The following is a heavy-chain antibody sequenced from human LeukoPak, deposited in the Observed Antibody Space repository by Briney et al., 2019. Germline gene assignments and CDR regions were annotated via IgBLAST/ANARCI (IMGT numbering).Heavy chain of an antibody. CDR3: AILLEPFLGNWSAP. V-gene: IGHV4-59*01. CDR1: GGSISSYY. Sequence: SETLSLTCTVSGGSISSYYWSWIRQPPGKGLEWIGYIYYSGSTNYNPSLKSRVTISVDTSKNQFSLKLSSVTAADTAVYYCAILLEPFLGNWSAPGGQGPLVPVS. CDR2: IYYSGST. D-gene: IGHD1-1*01. J-gene: IGHJ5*02.